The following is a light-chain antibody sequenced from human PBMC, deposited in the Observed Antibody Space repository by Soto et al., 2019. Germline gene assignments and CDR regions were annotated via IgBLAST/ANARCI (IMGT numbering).Light chain of an antibody. CDR2: EVS. V-gene: IGLV2-14*01. CDR3: SSYTRSTTVL. CDR1: SSDVGYYDY. J-gene: IGLJ2*01. Sequence: QSALTQPASVSGSPGQSITISCTGTSSDVGYYDYVSWYQQHPGKAPKLMIYEVSYRPSGVSNRFSGSKSGITASLTISGLQAEDEADYYCSSYTRSTTVLFGGGTKLTVL.